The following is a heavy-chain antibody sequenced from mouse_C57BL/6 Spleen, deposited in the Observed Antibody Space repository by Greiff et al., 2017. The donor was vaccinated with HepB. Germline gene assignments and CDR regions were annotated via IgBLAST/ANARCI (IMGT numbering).Heavy chain of an antibody. V-gene: IGHV3-6*01. CDR1: GYSITSGYY. CDR2: ISYDGSN. D-gene: IGHD1-1*01. CDR3: ARDSDYYGSSGYFDV. J-gene: IGHJ1*03. Sequence: VQLKESGPGLVKPSQSLSLTCSVTGYSITSGYYWNWIRQFPGNKLEWMGYISYDGSNNYNPSLKNRISITRDTSKNQFFLKLNSVTTEDTATYYCARDSDYYGSSGYFDVWGTGTTVTVSS.